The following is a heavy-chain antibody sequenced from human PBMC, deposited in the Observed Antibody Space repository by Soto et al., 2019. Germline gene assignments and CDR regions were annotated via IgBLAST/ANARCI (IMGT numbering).Heavy chain of an antibody. J-gene: IGHJ4*02. CDR2: ISAYNGNT. CDR3: GRDKGDGSGSYYGY. V-gene: IGHV1-18*01. Sequence: QVQLVQSGAEVKKPGASVKVSCKASGYTFTSYGISWMRQAPGQGLEWMGWISAYNGNTKYALKLQGRLTMTKDTSTRTAYTARMSLRSDATGVYYCGRDKGDGSGSYYGYWGQGTLVTVSS. CDR1: GYTFTSYG. D-gene: IGHD3-10*01.